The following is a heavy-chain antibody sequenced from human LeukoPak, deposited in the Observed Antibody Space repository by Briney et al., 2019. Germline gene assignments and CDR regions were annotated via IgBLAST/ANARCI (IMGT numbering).Heavy chain of an antibody. CDR3: AKMRFGDDVFDI. J-gene: IGHJ3*02. CDR1: GYTLTELS. V-gene: IGHV1-24*01. CDR2: FDPEDGET. D-gene: IGHD3-10*01. Sequence: ASVKVSCKVSGYTLTELSMHWVRQAPGKGLEWMGGFDPEDGETIYAQKFQGRVTMTEDTSTDTAYMELSSLRVEDTAVYYCAKMRFGDDVFDIWGQGTMVTVSS.